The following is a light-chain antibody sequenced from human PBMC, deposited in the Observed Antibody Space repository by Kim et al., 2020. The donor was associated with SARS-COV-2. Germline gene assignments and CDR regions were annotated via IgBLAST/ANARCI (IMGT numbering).Light chain of an antibody. V-gene: IGLV3-21*04. J-gene: IGLJ3*02. CDR1: NLGIKS. CDR3: QVWDSSSDHPV. CDR2: YDN. Sequence: PGTTPMVTCGGNNLGIKSVHGYQQKPGPAPVLVIYYDNDRPSGFPDRFSCSNSGNTATLTISRVEAGDEADYYCQVWDSSSDHPVFGGGTKLTVL.